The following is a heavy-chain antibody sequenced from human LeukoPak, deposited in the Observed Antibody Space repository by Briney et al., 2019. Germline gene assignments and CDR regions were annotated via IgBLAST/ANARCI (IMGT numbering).Heavy chain of an antibody. CDR2: IYSGGST. D-gene: IGHD6-13*01. V-gene: IGHV3-53*01. J-gene: IGHJ6*03. CDR1: GFTVSSNY. CDR3: ARRQLVQYYYYYMDV. Sequence: GGSLRLSCAASGFTVSSNYMSWVRQAPGKGLEWVSVIYSGGSTYYADSVKGRFTISRDNSKNTLYLQMNSLRAEDTAVYYCARRQLVQYYYYYMDVWGKGTTVTVSS.